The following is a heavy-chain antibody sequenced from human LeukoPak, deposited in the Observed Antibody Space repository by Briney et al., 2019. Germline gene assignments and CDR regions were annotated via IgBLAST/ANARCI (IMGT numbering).Heavy chain of an antibody. D-gene: IGHD3-22*01. J-gene: IGHJ4*02. CDR3: AKVWYYDSSGHLDY. V-gene: IGHV3-23*01. Sequence: PGGSLRLSCAASGFTFSSYAMSWVRQAPGKGLEWVSAISGSGGSTYYADSVKGRFTISRDNSKNTLYLQMNSLRAEDTAVYYCAKVWYYDSSGHLDYWGQGTLVTVSS. CDR2: ISGSGGST. CDR1: GFTFSSYA.